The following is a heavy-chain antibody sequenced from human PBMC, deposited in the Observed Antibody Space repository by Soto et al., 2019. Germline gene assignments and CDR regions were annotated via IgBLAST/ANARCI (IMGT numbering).Heavy chain of an antibody. Sequence: GGSLRLSCAASGFTFSSYSMNWVRQAPGKGLEWVSSISSSSSYIYYADSVKGRFTISRDNAKNSLYLQMNSLRAEDTAVYYCARGLHLGELSFVYYYYYMDVWGKGTTVTVSS. V-gene: IGHV3-21*01. CDR3: ARGLHLGELSFVYYYYYMDV. D-gene: IGHD3-16*02. J-gene: IGHJ6*03. CDR1: GFTFSSYS. CDR2: ISSSSSYI.